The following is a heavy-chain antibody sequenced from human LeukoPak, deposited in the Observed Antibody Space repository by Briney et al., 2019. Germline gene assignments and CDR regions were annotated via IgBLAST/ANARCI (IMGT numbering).Heavy chain of an antibody. J-gene: IGHJ5*02. Sequence: GESLKISCKGSGYRFTDYWIGWVRQMPGKGLEWMGIIWPGDSNTRYSPSFQGQVTISADRSISTAYLQWNSLKASDTAMYYCARHVTTVTTSWFDPWGRGTLVTVSS. V-gene: IGHV5-51*01. D-gene: IGHD4-11*01. CDR3: ARHVTTVTTSWFDP. CDR1: GYRFTDYW. CDR2: IWPGDSNT.